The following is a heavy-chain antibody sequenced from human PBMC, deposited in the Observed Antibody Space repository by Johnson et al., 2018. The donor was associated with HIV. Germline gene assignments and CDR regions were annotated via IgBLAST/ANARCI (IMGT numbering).Heavy chain of an antibody. CDR3: AGWGYSSSPLDAFDI. Sequence: QVQLVESGGGVVQPGGSLRLSCAASGFTFSSYGMHWVRQAPGKGLEWVAFRRYDGSNKSYADSVTGRFTISSHNSKNTLYLQMNSLRAEDTAVYYCAGWGYSSSPLDAFDIWGQGTMVTVSS. V-gene: IGHV3-30*02. D-gene: IGHD6-6*01. CDR2: RRYDGSNK. J-gene: IGHJ3*02. CDR1: GFTFSSYG.